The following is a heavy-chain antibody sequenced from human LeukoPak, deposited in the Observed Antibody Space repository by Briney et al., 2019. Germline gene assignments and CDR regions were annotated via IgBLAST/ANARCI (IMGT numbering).Heavy chain of an antibody. D-gene: IGHD3-22*01. Sequence: PGGSLRLSCAASGFTFSSYSMNWVRQAPGKGLEWVSSVSSSSSYIYYADSVKGRFTTSRDNAKNSLYLQMNSLRAEDTAVYYCARDNGYYDSSGYYADAFDIWGQGTMVTVSS. CDR2: VSSSSSYI. V-gene: IGHV3-21*01. J-gene: IGHJ3*02. CDR3: ARDNGYYDSSGYYADAFDI. CDR1: GFTFSSYS.